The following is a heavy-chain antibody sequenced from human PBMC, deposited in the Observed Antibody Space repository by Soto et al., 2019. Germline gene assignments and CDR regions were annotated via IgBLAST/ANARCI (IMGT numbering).Heavy chain of an antibody. CDR2: ISGSGIST. J-gene: IGHJ6*02. CDR3: AKSYSGYDLYYYYVMDV. D-gene: IGHD5-12*01. Sequence: LRLSCAASGFSFSSYAMSWVRQAPGKGLEWVSSISGSGISTYYADSVKGRFTISRDNSKNTLYLQMNSLRAEDTAVYYCAKSYSGYDLYYYYVMDVWGQGTTVTVSS. CDR1: GFSFSSYA. V-gene: IGHV3-23*01.